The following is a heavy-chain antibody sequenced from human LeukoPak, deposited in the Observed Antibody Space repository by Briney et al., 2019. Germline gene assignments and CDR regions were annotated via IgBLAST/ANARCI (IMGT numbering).Heavy chain of an antibody. J-gene: IGHJ4*02. CDR1: GFTFSSYV. CDR3: ARGAYYYED. Sequence: GGSLRLSCPVSGFTFSSYVMHWVRQAPGKGLEWVATISTDGTNKYYADSVKGRFTISRDNAKNSLYLQMNSLRAEDTAVYYCARGAYYYEDWGQGTLVTVSS. CDR2: ISTDGTNK. D-gene: IGHD3-22*01. V-gene: IGHV3-30-3*01.